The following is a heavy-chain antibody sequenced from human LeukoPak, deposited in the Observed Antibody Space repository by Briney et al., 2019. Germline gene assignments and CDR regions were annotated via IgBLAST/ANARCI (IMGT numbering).Heavy chain of an antibody. Sequence: PSETLSLTCSVSGDFFTSGPHYWAWIRQPAGKGLEYIGSIYSSGKTYYNPSLQTRVTISADRSKNQFSLKVFSLTAADTVVYYCARGISARDSHSWFDPWGQGTLVTVSS. CDR2: IYSSGKT. J-gene: IGHJ5*02. D-gene: IGHD6-6*01. CDR3: ARGISARDSHSWFDP. CDR1: GDFFTSGPHY. V-gene: IGHV4-39*07.